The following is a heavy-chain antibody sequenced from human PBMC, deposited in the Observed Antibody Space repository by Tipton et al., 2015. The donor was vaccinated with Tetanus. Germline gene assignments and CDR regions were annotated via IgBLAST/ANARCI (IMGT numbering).Heavy chain of an antibody. CDR2: IYHRGST. J-gene: IGHJ5*02. CDR1: GGSISSGGYY. V-gene: IGHV4-31*03. D-gene: IGHD3-3*01. CDR3: ARSHVFRFTLFGEEITRSGRFDP. Sequence: TLSLTCTVSGGSISSGGYYWTWIRQHPGKGLEWIGNIYHRGSTYYNPSLKSRVTISVDTSKNQFSLKLSSVTAADTAVYYCARSHVFRFTLFGEEITRSGRFDPWGQGILVTVSS.